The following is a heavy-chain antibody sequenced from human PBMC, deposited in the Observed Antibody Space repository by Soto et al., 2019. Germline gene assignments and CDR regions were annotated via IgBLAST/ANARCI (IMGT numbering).Heavy chain of an antibody. CDR1: GGSISSYY. J-gene: IGHJ4*02. CDR2: VYYSGST. Sequence: SETLSLTCTVSGGSISSYYWSWIRQPPGKGLEWIGYVYYSGSTNYNPSLKSRVTISLDTSKNQFSLKLSSVTAADTAVYYCARVHDWNRPYYFDYWGQGTLVTVSS. V-gene: IGHV4-59*01. CDR3: ARVHDWNRPYYFDY. D-gene: IGHD1-1*01.